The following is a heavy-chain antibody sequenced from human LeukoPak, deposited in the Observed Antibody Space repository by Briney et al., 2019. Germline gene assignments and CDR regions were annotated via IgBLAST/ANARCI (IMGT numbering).Heavy chain of an antibody. CDR3: AKDASPATTVTTHYYYCYMDV. J-gene: IGHJ6*03. CDR1: GFTFSSYA. Sequence: PGGSLRLSCAASGFTFSSYAMSWVRQAPGKGLEWVTFITYDGSNKYYADSVKGRFTVSRDNSKNTLYLQMNSLRAEDTAVYYCAKDASPATTVTTHYYYCYMDVWGKGTTVTVSS. CDR2: ITYDGSNK. V-gene: IGHV3-30*02. D-gene: IGHD4-17*01.